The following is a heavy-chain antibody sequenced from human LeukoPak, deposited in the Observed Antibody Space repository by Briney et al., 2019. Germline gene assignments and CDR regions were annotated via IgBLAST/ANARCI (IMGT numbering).Heavy chain of an antibody. CDR3: AREVVSSSWWGGSEWFDP. J-gene: IGHJ5*02. Sequence: SETLSLTCTVSGGSISSYYWSWIRQPPGKGLEWIGYIYYSGSTNYNPSLKSRVTISVDTSKNQFSLKLSSVTAADTAVYYCAREVVSSSWWGGSEWFDPWGLGTLVTVSS. D-gene: IGHD6-13*01. V-gene: IGHV4-59*01. CDR2: IYYSGST. CDR1: GGSISSYY.